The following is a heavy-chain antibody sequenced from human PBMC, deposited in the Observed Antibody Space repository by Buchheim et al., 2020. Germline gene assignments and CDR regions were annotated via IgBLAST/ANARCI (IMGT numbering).Heavy chain of an antibody. Sequence: EVQLVESGGGLVKPGGSLRLSCAASGFTFSSYSMNWVRQAPGKGLEWVANVDEDGGGKYYVDSVKGRFTISRDNVKNSLYLQMDSLRAEDTAMYYCVRAISTSGAYWGQGT. J-gene: IGHJ4*02. CDR1: GFTFSSYS. CDR2: VDEDGGGK. V-gene: IGHV3-7*04. CDR3: VRAISTSGAY. D-gene: IGHD3-10*01.